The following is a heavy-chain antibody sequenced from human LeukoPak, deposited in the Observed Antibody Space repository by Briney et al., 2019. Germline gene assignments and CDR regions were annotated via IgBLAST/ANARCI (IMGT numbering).Heavy chain of an antibody. D-gene: IGHD2-2*01. J-gene: IGHJ5*01. CDR2: INASSGDT. V-gene: IGHV1-2*02. CDR1: GYTFTGYY. Sequence: ASVKVSYKASGYTFTGYYMHWVRQAPGQGLEWMGWINASSGDTGYAQKFQGRVTMTRDTSVSTAYMELSRLRSDDTAVYFCARADASRWFDYWGQGALATVSS. CDR3: ARADASRWFDY.